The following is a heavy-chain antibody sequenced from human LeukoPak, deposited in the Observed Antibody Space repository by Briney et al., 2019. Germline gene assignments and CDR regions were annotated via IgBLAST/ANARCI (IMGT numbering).Heavy chain of an antibody. D-gene: IGHD4-23*01. CDR1: GGSISSYY. Sequence: SETLSLTCTVPGGSISSYYWSWIRQPPGKGLEWIGYIYYSGSTNYNPSLKSRVTISVATSKNQFSLNLSSVTAADTAVYYCARRRYYGGGYYFDYWGQGTLVTVSS. V-gene: IGHV4-59*08. CDR2: IYYSGST. CDR3: ARRRYYGGGYYFDY. J-gene: IGHJ4*02.